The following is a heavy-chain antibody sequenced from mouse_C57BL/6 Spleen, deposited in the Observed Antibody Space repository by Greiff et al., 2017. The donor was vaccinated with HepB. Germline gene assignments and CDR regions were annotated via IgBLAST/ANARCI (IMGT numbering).Heavy chain of an antibody. Sequence: VQLQQSGAELARPGASVKMSCKASGYTFTSYTMHWVKQRPGQGLEWIGYINPSSGYTKYNQKFKDKATLTADKSSSTAYMQLSSLTSEDSAVYYCAREDYYGSSYDWYCDVWGTGTTVTVSS. J-gene: IGHJ1*03. V-gene: IGHV1-4*01. D-gene: IGHD1-1*01. CDR2: INPSSGYT. CDR3: AREDYYGSSYDWYCDV. CDR1: GYTFTSYT.